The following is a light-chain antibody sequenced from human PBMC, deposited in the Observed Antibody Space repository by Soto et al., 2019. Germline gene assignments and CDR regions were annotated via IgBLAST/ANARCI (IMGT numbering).Light chain of an antibody. Sequence: VMPPNPSTLSLSPCERATRSFRASQSVSSNVAWYQQIPGQTPRLLIYGASTRATGIPVRFSGSGSGTEFTLTISSLQSEDFAVYYCHQDDDGPYTLGQGTKVDNK. CDR1: QSVSSN. J-gene: IGKJ2*01. V-gene: IGKV3-15*01. CDR2: GAS. CDR3: HQDDDGPYT.